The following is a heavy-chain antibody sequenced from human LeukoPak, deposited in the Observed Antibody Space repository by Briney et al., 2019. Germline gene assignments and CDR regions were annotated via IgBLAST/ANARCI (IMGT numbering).Heavy chain of an antibody. Sequence: SETLSLTCTVSGGSISNSISSNYWSWIRQPPGKGLEWIGYISYSGSTTHYNPSLKSRVTISVDTSKNQFSLKVSSVTAEDTAVYYCARDGGVGARIDYWGQGTLVTVSS. CDR3: ARDGGVGARIDY. CDR2: ISYSGST. J-gene: IGHJ4*02. D-gene: IGHD1-26*01. CDR1: GGSISNSISSNY. V-gene: IGHV4-61*01.